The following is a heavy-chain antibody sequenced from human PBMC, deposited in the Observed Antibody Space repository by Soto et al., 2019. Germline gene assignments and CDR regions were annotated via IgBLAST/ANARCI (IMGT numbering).Heavy chain of an antibody. D-gene: IGHD3-10*01. V-gene: IGHV4-30-4*08. J-gene: IGHJ6*02. CDR3: ARARGSCYYYGMDV. CDR2: IYYSGST. Sequence: QVQLQESGPGLVKPSQTLSLTCTVSGGFISSGDYYWSWIRQPPGKGLEWIGYIYYSGSTYYNPSLQSRVTITIDTAKNQVSLKLSSVTAGDTAVYYWARARGSCYYYGMDVWGQGTTVTVSS. CDR1: GGFISSGDYY.